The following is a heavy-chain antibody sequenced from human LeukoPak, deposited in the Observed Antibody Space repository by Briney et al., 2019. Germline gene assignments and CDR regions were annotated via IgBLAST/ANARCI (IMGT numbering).Heavy chain of an antibody. D-gene: IGHD6-19*01. CDR3: ARTAVAVAGNRAYYFDY. CDR1: GGSISSYY. J-gene: IGHJ4*02. Sequence: SETLSLTCTVSGGSISSYYWSWIRQPAGKGLEWIGRIYTSGSTNYNPSLKSRVTMSVDTSKNQFSLKLSSVTAADTAVYYCARTAVAVAGNRAYYFDYWGQGTLVTVSS. CDR2: IYTSGST. V-gene: IGHV4-4*07.